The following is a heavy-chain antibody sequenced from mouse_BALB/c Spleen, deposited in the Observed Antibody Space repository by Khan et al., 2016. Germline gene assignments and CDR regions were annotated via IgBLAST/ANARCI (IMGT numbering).Heavy chain of an antibody. CDR1: GFSFTSYG. D-gene: IGHD2-10*02. Sequence: QVQLKESGPGLVQPSQSLSITCTVSGFSFTSYGVHWVRQSPGKGLEWLGVIWSGGSTDYNAAFISGLSISKDTSKSQVFFKMNSLQANDTAIYYCARKYGNYYAIDYWGQGTSVTISS. CDR2: IWSGGST. J-gene: IGHJ4*01. V-gene: IGHV2-2*02. CDR3: ARKYGNYYAIDY.